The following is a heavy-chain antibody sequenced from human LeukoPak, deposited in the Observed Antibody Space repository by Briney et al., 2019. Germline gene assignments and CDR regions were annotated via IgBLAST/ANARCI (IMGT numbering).Heavy chain of an antibody. CDR2: ISSSGSTI. V-gene: IGHV3-48*03. D-gene: IGHD6-19*01. CDR3: AREQRWLENPPNYYMDV. J-gene: IGHJ6*03. CDR1: GFTFSSYE. Sequence: PGGSLRLSCSASGFTFSSYEMNWVRQAPGKGLEWVSYISSSGSTIYYADSVKGRFTISRDNAKNSLYLQMNSLRAEDTAVYYCAREQRWLENPPNYYMDVWGKGPTVTISS.